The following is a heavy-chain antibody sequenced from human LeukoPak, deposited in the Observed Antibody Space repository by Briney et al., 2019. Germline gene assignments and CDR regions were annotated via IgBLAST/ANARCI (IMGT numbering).Heavy chain of an antibody. CDR1: GFTISDYS. J-gene: IGHJ4*02. Sequence: PAESLRLSCAVSGFTISDYSMHWIRQPPGKGLEWISHISGDGGSTYYADSVKGRFTISRDNSKNSLYLQMNSLRTEDTALYYCAKDMSGYSGYDYWGQGTLVTVSS. CDR2: ISGDGGST. V-gene: IGHV3-43*02. D-gene: IGHD5-12*01. CDR3: AKDMSGYSGYDY.